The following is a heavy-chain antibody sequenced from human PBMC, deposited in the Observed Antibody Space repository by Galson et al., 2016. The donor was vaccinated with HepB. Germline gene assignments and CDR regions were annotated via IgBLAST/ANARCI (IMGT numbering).Heavy chain of an antibody. CDR2: IYPSDSDT. D-gene: IGHD3-10*01. CDR1: GYSFTSYW. CDR3: ARLNPRKLWFGEFRTPNWFDP. V-gene: IGHV5-51*01. Sequence: QSGAEVKKPGESLKISCKGSGYSFTSYWIGWVRQMPGKGLEWMGIIYPSDSDTRYSPSFQGQVTISADKSISTAYLQWSSLKASDTAMYYCARLNPRKLWFGEFRTPNWFDPWGQGTLVTVSS. J-gene: IGHJ5*02.